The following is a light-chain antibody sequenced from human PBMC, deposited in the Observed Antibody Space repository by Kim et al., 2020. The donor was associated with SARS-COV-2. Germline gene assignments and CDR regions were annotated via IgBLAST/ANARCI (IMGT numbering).Light chain of an antibody. CDR2: DNN. CDR3: GTWDSSLSAYV. J-gene: IGLJ1*01. V-gene: IGLV1-51*01. CDR1: SSNIGNNY. Sequence: GQTVTISCSERSSNIGNNYVSWYQQLPGTAPKLLIYDNNKRPSGIPDRFSGSKSGTSATLGITGLQTGDEADYYCGTWDSSLSAYVFGTGTKVTVL.